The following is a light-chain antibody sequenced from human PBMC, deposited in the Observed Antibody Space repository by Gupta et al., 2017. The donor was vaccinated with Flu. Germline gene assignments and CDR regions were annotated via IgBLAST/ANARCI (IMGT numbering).Light chain of an antibody. CDR1: SDSNIDTYR. V-gene: IGLV5-45*02. Sequence: WTVRSDSNIDTYRIYWYQHKPGSPPHSRVRYKSDSDNQQGSAVPGRFSGFKDASAIVGIWLRSGLQSDDEDDYDCRIWHDSAWVFGGGTKLTVL. J-gene: IGLJ3*02. CDR2: YKSDSDN. CDR3: RIWHDSAWV.